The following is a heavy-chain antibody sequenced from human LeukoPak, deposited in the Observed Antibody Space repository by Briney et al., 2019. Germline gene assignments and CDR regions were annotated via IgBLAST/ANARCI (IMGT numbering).Heavy chain of an antibody. Sequence: SETLSLTCTVSGGSISSSYWSWLRQPPGKGLEWIGYIYYSGSTNYNPSLKSRVTMSVDTSKNQFSLNLSSVTAADTAVYYCARGPYSSRYDYWGQGTVVTVSS. CDR1: GGSISSSY. J-gene: IGHJ4*02. V-gene: IGHV4-59*01. CDR3: ARGPYSSRYDY. D-gene: IGHD6-13*01. CDR2: IYYSGST.